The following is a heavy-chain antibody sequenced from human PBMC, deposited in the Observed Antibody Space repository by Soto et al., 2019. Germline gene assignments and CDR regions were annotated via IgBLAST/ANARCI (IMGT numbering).Heavy chain of an antibody. V-gene: IGHV3-11*01. D-gene: IGHD6-25*01. Sequence: PGGSLTLSCKASGFTFSDYYMIWVRQTPGKGLEWLSYISDSGSTIYYADSVRARFTIFRENAANSVYLQLDGLTDGDTAFYYCARGGSGWTRGGWLGPWGQGSLVTVSS. J-gene: IGHJ5*02. CDR1: GFTFSDYY. CDR2: ISDSGSTI. CDR3: ARGGSGWTRGGWLGP.